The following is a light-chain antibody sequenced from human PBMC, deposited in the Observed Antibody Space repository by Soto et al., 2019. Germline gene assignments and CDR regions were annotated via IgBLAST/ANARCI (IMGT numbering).Light chain of an antibody. Sequence: EIVLTQSPGTLSVSPGERATLSCRASQRVSSSYVAWYQQKPGQAPRLLIYGGPSRATGIPDRFSGSGSGTDFTLTISRLEPEDFAVYYCHQYGSSSWTFGQGTKVDIK. CDR1: QRVSSSY. J-gene: IGKJ1*01. CDR2: GGP. V-gene: IGKV3-20*01. CDR3: HQYGSSSWT.